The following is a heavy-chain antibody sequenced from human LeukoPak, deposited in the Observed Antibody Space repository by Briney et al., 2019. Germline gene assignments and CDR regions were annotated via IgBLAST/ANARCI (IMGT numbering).Heavy chain of an antibody. Sequence: ASVKVSCKVSGYTLTELSMHWVRQAPGKGLERMGGFDPEDGETIYAQKFQGRVTMTEDTSTDTAYMELSSLRSEDTAVYYCATDIAAAGYYFDYWGQGTLVTVSS. CDR1: GYTLTELS. J-gene: IGHJ4*02. V-gene: IGHV1-24*01. D-gene: IGHD6-13*01. CDR3: ATDIAAAGYYFDY. CDR2: FDPEDGET.